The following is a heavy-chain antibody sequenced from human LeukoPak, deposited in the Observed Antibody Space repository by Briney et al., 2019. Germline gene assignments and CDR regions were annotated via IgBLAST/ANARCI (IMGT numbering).Heavy chain of an antibody. J-gene: IGHJ4*02. CDR2: IYYSGST. Sequence: SETLSLTCTVSGGSISSSSYYWGWIRQPPGKGLEWIGSIYYSGSTYYNPSLKSRVTISVDTSKNQFSLKLSSVTAADTAVYYCAREVTSSWYGPHPAFDYWGQGTLVTVSS. D-gene: IGHD6-13*01. V-gene: IGHV4-39*07. CDR1: GGSISSSSYY. CDR3: AREVTSSWYGPHPAFDY.